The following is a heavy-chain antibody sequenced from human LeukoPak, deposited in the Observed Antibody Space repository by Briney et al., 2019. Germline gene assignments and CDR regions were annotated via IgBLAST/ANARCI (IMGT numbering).Heavy chain of an antibody. CDR3: ARRYSSSWYWALNAFDI. CDR2: IKEDGSEK. J-gene: IGHJ3*02. CDR1: GFTFSTYW. D-gene: IGHD6-13*01. V-gene: IGHV3-7*01. Sequence: GGSLRLSCAVSGFTFSTYWMSWVRQAPGKGLEWVANIKEDGSEKYYVDSVKGRFTISRDNAKNSLYLQMNSLRAEDTAVYHCARRYSSSWYWALNAFDIWGQGTMVTVSS.